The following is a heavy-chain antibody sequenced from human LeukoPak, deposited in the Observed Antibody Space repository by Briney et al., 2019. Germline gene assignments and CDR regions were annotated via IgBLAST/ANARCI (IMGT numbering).Heavy chain of an antibody. J-gene: IGHJ4*02. V-gene: IGHV3-23*01. Sequence: GGSLRLSCAASGFTFSSYAMSWVRQAPGKGLEWVSAISGSGGGTYYADSVKGRFTISRDNSKNTLYLQMNSLRAEDTAVYYCARAMVRGVIIPFDYWGQGTLVTVSS. CDR3: ARAMVRGVIIPFDY. D-gene: IGHD3-10*01. CDR1: GFTFSSYA. CDR2: ISGSGGGT.